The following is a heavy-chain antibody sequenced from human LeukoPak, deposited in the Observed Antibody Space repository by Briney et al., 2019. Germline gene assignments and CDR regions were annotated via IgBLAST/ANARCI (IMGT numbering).Heavy chain of an antibody. D-gene: IGHD6-6*01. CDR2: IWFDGRSE. J-gene: IGHJ6*03. V-gene: IGHV3-33*01. CDR3: ARDSSSSYYSYYMDV. Sequence: SGGSLRLSCAASGFSFSSYGMHWVRQAPGKGLEWVAIIWFDGRSEYYADSVQGRFTISRDNSKNTLYLQMDSLRAEDTAVYYCARDSSSSYYSYYMDVWGTGTTVTVSS. CDR1: GFSFSSYG.